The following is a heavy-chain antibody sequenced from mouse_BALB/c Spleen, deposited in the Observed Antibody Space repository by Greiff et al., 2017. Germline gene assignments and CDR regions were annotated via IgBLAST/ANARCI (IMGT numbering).Heavy chain of an antibody. D-gene: IGHD2-1*01. Sequence: VQLQQSGPELMKPGASVKISCKASGYSFTSYYMHWVKQSHGKSLEWIGYIDPFNGGTSYNQKFKGKATLTVDKSSSTAYMHLSSLTSEDSAVYYCARLEGNYVPWFAYWGQGTLVTVSA. CDR3: ARLEGNYVPWFAY. V-gene: IGHV1S135*01. CDR2: IDPFNGGT. CDR1: GYSFTSYY. J-gene: IGHJ3*01.